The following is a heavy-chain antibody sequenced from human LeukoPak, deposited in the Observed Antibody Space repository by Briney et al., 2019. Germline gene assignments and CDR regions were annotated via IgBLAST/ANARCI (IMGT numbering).Heavy chain of an antibody. CDR2: INHSGST. D-gene: IGHD1-26*01. V-gene: IGHV4-34*01. CDR1: GGSFSGYY. CDR3: ARGRVVGAPVDY. J-gene: IGHJ4*02. Sequence: SETLPLTCAVYGGSFSGYYWSWIRQPPGKGLEWIGEINHSGSTNYNPSLKSRVTISVDTSKNQFSLKLSSVTAADTAVYYCARGRVVGAPVDYWGQGTLVTVSS.